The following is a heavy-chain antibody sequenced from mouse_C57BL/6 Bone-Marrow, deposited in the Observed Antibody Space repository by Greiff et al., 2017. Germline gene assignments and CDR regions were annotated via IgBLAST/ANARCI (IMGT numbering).Heavy chain of an antibody. Sequence: EVQGVESGGGLVKPGGSLKLSCAASGFTFSSYAMSWVRQTPEKRLEWVATLSDGGSYTYYPDNVKGRFTISRDNAKNNLYLQMSHLKSEDTAMYYCARGDDYDDGPYYAMDYWGQGTSVTVSS. CDR1: GFTFSSYA. J-gene: IGHJ4*01. D-gene: IGHD2-4*01. V-gene: IGHV5-4*01. CDR3: ARGDDYDDGPYYAMDY. CDR2: LSDGGSYT.